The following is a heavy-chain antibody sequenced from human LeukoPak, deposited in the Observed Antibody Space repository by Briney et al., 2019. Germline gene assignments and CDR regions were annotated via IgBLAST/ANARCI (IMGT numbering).Heavy chain of an antibody. Sequence: ASVKVSCKASGYTFTGYYMHRVRQAPGQGLEWMGWINPNSGGTNYAQKFQGWVTMTRDTSIRTAYMELRRLRSDDTAVYYCARDWSLQLPTTFDYWGQGTLVTVSS. CDR2: INPNSGGT. V-gene: IGHV1-2*04. J-gene: IGHJ4*02. CDR3: ARDWSLQLPTTFDY. CDR1: GYTFTGYY. D-gene: IGHD4/OR15-4a*01.